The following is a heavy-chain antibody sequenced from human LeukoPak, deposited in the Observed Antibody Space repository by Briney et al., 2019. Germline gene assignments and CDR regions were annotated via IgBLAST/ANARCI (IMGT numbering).Heavy chain of an antibody. CDR2: IIPILCIA. D-gene: IGHD3-10*01. V-gene: IGHV1-69*04. Sequence: SVKVSCKASGGTFSSYAISWVRQAPGQGLEWMGRIIPILCIAHYAQKFQGRVTITADKSTSTAYMELSSLRSEDTAVYYCARDLITMVRGVINGMDVWGQGTTVTVSS. CDR1: GGTFSSYA. J-gene: IGHJ6*02. CDR3: ARDLITMVRGVINGMDV.